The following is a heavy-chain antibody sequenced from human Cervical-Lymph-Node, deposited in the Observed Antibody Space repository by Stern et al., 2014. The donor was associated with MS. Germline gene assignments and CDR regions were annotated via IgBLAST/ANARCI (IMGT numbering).Heavy chain of an antibody. CDR3: TREDCSGGSCRGMDV. Sequence: VQLVESGGDVVQPGRSLRLSCAASRFTFSDYAMHWVRQAPGKGLEWVATISYDGSSKRYADSVKGRFTISRDNFKNTVHVQMNNLRAEDTTVYYCTREDCSGGSCRGMDVWGQGTTVTVSS. V-gene: IGHV3-30-3*01. CDR1: RFTFSDYA. J-gene: IGHJ6*02. D-gene: IGHD2-15*01. CDR2: ISYDGSSK.